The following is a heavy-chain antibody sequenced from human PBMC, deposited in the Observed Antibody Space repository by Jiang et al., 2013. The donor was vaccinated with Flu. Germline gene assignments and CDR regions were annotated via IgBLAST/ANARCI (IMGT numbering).Heavy chain of an antibody. CDR3: ARDIVVEVRGLDV. Sequence: GAEVKKPGSSVKVSCKASGGTFSSYAISWVRQAPGQGLEWMGGIISIFGTADYAQKLQGRVTITADESTSTAYMELSSLRSEDTAVYYCARDIVVEVRGLDVWGQGTTVTVSS. CDR2: IISIFGTA. J-gene: IGHJ6*02. D-gene: IGHD2-21*01. CDR1: GGTFSSYA. V-gene: IGHV1-69*01.